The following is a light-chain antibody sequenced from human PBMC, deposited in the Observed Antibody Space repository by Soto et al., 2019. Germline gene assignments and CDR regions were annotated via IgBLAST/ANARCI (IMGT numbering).Light chain of an antibody. Sequence: EIVLTQSPATLSLSPGERATLSCRASQSVGRNLAWYQQKPGQAPRLLIYGASNRASGIPARFSGSGSGTDFPLTISCLEPEDFAIYYCHHHTYWVTFAGGTKVDIK. J-gene: IGKJ4*01. CDR1: QSVGRN. CDR3: HHHTYWVT. CDR2: GAS. V-gene: IGKV3-11*01.